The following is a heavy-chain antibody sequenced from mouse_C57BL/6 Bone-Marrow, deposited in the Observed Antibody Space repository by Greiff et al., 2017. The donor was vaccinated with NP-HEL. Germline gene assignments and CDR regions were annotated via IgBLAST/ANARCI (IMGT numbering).Heavy chain of an antibody. CDR3: ARPLPGAMDY. CDR1: GYTFTSYG. V-gene: IGHV1-81*01. J-gene: IGHJ4*01. Sequence: VKLQQSGAELARPGASVKLSCKASGYTFTSYGISWVKQRTGQGLEWIGEIYPRSGNTYYNEKFKGKATLTADKSSSTAYMELRSLTSEDSAVYFCARPLPGAMDYWGQGTSVTVSS. D-gene: IGHD2-10*01. CDR2: IYPRSGNT.